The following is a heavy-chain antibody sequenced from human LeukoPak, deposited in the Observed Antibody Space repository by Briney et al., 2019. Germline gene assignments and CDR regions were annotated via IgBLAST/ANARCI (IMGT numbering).Heavy chain of an antibody. Sequence: GGSLRLSCAASGFTVSSNYMSWVRQAPGKGLVWVSRINSDGSSTSYADSVKGRFTISRDNAKNTLYLQMNSLRAEDTAVYYCARRRRYGSGSYYIDYWGQGTLVTVSS. D-gene: IGHD3-10*01. J-gene: IGHJ4*02. CDR1: GFTVSSNY. CDR3: ARRRRYGSGSYYIDY. CDR2: INSDGSST. V-gene: IGHV3-74*01.